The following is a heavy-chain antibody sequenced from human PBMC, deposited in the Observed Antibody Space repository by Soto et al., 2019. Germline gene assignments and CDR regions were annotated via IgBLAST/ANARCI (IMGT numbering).Heavy chain of an antibody. Sequence: LGESLKISCKGSGYRFTSYWIGWVRQVSGKGLEWMGIIYPGDSDTRYSPSFQGQVTISAEKSSDTAYLQWDSLKASDSAMYYCARRDGIMSTADSWGQGTLVTVSS. CDR1: GYRFTSYW. V-gene: IGHV5-51*01. CDR3: ARRDGIMSTADS. CDR2: IYPGDSDT. J-gene: IGHJ4*02. D-gene: IGHD2-15*01.